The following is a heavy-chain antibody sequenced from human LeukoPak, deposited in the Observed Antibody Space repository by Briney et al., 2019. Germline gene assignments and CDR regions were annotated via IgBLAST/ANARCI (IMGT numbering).Heavy chain of an antibody. CDR2: IHHRAGA. J-gene: IGHJ6*02. CDR3: ARGPVRDDGLTGISCYFGLDV. V-gene: IGHV4-34*01. Sequence: SETLSLTCAVYGGSFTDYYWSWIRHLPGKGLEWIGEIHHRAGANYNPSLWGRVTISADTSKNQFSLHLTSVTAADTATFYCARGPVRDDGLTGISCYFGLDVWGHGTTVTVFS. CDR1: GGSFTDYY. D-gene: IGHD2-21*02.